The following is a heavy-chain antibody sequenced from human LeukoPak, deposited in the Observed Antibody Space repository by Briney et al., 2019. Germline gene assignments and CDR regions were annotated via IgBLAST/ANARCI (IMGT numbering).Heavy chain of an antibody. J-gene: IGHJ3*02. CDR1: GFSFSRYP. CDR2: ISAGGDGT. D-gene: IGHD1-1*01. CDR3: AKSLLTTATGTGRAFDI. Sequence: GGSLRLSCAASGFSFSRYPMGWVRQAPWKGLEWVSGISAGGDGTYHADLVKGRFTISRDNSKNTLYLQMNSLRAEDTAEYYCAKSLLTTATGTGRAFDIWGQGTMVTVSS. V-gene: IGHV3-23*01.